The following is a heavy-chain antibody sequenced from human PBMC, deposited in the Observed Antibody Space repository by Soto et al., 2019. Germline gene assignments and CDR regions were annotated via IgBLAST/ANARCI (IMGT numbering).Heavy chain of an antibody. D-gene: IGHD2-2*01. J-gene: IGHJ4*02. CDR3: ARGWDIVVVPAAPTHFDY. CDR2: INHSGST. V-gene: IGHV4-34*01. CDR1: GGSFSGYY. Sequence: SETLSLTCAVYGGSFSGYYWSWIRQPPGKGLEWIGEINHSGSTNYNPSLKSRVTISVDTSKNQFSLKLSSVTAADTAVYYCARGWDIVVVPAAPTHFDYWGQGTLVTVSS.